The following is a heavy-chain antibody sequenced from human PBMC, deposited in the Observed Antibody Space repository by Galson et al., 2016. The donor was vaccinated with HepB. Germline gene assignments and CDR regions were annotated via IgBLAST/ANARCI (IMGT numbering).Heavy chain of an antibody. J-gene: IGHJ5*02. CDR3: ASGQADYYGDPPWT. CDR2: ISYDGTNK. CDR1: GXXFSXXX. Sequence: SLXXXCAASGXXFSXXXMHXXXQAXXKGLEXVAXISYDGTNKYYANSVEGRFIISRDNSKNTLYLQMNSMRAEDTAVYYLASGQADYYGDPPWTWGQGTLVTVSS. D-gene: IGHD4-17*01. V-gene: IGHV3-30-3*01.